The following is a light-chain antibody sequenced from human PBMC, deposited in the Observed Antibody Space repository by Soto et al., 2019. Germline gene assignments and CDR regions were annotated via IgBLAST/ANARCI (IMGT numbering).Light chain of an antibody. J-gene: IGKJ1*01. CDR1: QSISSY. Sequence: DIQMTQSPSSLSASVGDRVTITCRASQSISSYLNWYQQKPGKAPNLLIYAASSLQSGVSSRFSGSGSGTDFTLTISSLQPEDCGSYYCQQTYSTPRTFGQGTKVEIK. CDR2: AAS. CDR3: QQTYSTPRT. V-gene: IGKV1-39*01.